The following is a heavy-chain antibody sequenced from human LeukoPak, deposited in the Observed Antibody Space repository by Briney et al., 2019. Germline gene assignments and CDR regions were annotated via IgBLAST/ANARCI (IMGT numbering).Heavy chain of an antibody. V-gene: IGHV1-69*13. CDR3: ARVAPLGRHRDYYYYMDV. CDR1: GGTFSSYA. Sequence: GASVKVSCKASGGTFSSYAISWVRQAPGQGLEWMGGIIPIFGTANYAQKFQGRVTITADESTSTAYMELSSLRSDDTAVYYCARVAPLGRHRDYYYYMDVWGKGTTVTVSS. CDR2: IIPIFGTA. D-gene: IGHD1-14*01. J-gene: IGHJ6*03.